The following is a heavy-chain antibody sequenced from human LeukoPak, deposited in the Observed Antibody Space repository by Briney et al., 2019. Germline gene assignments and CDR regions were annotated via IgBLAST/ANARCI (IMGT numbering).Heavy chain of an antibody. Sequence: GASVKVSRKASGYTFTSYAMHWVRQAPGQRLEWMGWINAGNGNTKYSQKFQGRVTITRDTSASTAYMELSSLRSEDTAVYYCARELGWRAFDIWGQGTMVTVSS. CDR2: INAGNGNT. J-gene: IGHJ3*02. D-gene: IGHD2-2*03. CDR3: ARELGWRAFDI. CDR1: GYTFTSYA. V-gene: IGHV1-3*01.